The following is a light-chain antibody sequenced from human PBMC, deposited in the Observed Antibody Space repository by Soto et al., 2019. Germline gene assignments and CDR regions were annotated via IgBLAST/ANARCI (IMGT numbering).Light chain of an antibody. V-gene: IGKV1-39*01. Sequence: DIQMTQSPSSLSASVGDRVTITCRASQSISSYLNWYQQKPGKAPKLLIYAASRLQSGVPSRFSGSGSGTDFTLTISSLQPEDFATYYCQQSYSTPPWTFGQGNKVEIK. CDR2: AAS. CDR3: QQSYSTPPWT. J-gene: IGKJ1*01. CDR1: QSISSY.